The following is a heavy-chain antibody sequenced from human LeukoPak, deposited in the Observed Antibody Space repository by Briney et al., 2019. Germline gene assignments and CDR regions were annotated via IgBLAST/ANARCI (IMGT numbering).Heavy chain of an antibody. CDR3: ARGRLGTWFGELKA. V-gene: IGHV1-2*02. CDR2: INPKSGGT. Sequence: GASVKVSCKASGYSFTGHYMHWVRQAPGQGLEWMGWINPKSGGTNYAQKFQGRVTMTRDTSISTAYMELSSLRSDDTAVYYCARGRLGTWFGELKAWGQGTLVTVSS. D-gene: IGHD3-10*01. J-gene: IGHJ5*02. CDR1: GYSFTGHY.